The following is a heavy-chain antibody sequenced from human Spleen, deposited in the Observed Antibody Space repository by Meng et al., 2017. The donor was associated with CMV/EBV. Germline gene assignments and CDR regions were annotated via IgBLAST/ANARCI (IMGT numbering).Heavy chain of an antibody. CDR1: TFSSYA. J-gene: IGHJ4*02. V-gene: IGHV1-69*05. CDR3: ARGLKNTIFGVVIPYYFDY. CDR2: IIPIFGTA. D-gene: IGHD3-3*01. Sequence: TFSSYAISWVRQAPGQGLEWMGGIIPIFGTANYAQKFQGRVTITTDESTSTAYMELSSLRSEDTAVYYCARGLKNTIFGVVIPYYFDYWGQGTLVTV.